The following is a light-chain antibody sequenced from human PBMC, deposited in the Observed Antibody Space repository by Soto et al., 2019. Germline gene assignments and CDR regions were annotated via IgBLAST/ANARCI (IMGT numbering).Light chain of an antibody. CDR2: EVF. V-gene: IGKV2D-29*01. Sequence: DIVMTQTPLSLSVTPGQPASISCKSSQNLLQSDGKTNLHWYQQKPGQPPQLLIYEVFKRFSGVPDRFSGSGTATDFTLKISRVEAEDAGIFYCMQGIELPPTFGQGTKVEIK. CDR1: QNLLQSDGKTN. J-gene: IGKJ1*01. CDR3: MQGIELPPT.